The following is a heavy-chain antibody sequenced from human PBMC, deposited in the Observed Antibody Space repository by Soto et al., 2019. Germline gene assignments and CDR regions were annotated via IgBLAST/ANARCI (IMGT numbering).Heavy chain of an antibody. CDR2: ISSSGSTI. D-gene: IGHD3-3*01. Sequence: PGGSLRLSCAASGFTFSSYEMNWVRQAPGKGLEWVSYISSSGSTIYYADSVKGRFTISRDNAKNSLYLQMNSLRAEDTAVYYCGRDPTPSMITIFGVVIHDAYDGMDVWGQGTTVTVSS. CDR1: GFTFSSYE. J-gene: IGHJ6*02. CDR3: GRDPTPSMITIFGVVIHDAYDGMDV. V-gene: IGHV3-48*03.